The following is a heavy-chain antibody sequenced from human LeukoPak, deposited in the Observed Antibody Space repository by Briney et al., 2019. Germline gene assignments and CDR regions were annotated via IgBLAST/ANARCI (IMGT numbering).Heavy chain of an antibody. CDR2: IIPIFGTA. CDR3: ARDRGPYYDSSGYYYEFDY. J-gene: IGHJ4*02. CDR1: GGTFSSYA. D-gene: IGHD3-22*01. V-gene: IGHV1-69*13. Sequence: ASVKVSCKASGGTFSSYAISWVRQAPGQGLEWMGGIIPIFGTANYAQKFQGRVTITADESTSTAYMELSSLRSEDTAVYYCARDRGPYYDSSGYYYEFDYWGQGTLVTVSS.